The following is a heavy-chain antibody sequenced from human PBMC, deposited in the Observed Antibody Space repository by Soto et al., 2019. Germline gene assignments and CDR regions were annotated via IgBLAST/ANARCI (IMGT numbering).Heavy chain of an antibody. CDR3: AREDYGDYGGYFDY. CDR1: GGSIRTGGYS. CDR2: TYHSGNP. J-gene: IGHJ4*02. V-gene: IGHV4-30-2*01. D-gene: IGHD4-17*01. Sequence: QLQLQESGSGLVKPSQTLSLTCTVSGGSIRTGGYSWSWIRQPPGKGLEWIGNTYHSGNPYYNPSRKSRVTISVAGSKNQFSLKVSSVTAADTAVYYCAREDYGDYGGYFDYWGQGSLVTVSS.